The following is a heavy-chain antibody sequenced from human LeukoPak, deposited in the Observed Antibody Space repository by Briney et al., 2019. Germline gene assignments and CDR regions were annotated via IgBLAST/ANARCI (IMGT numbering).Heavy chain of an antibody. CDR1: GFTFSSYA. Sequence: GGSLRLSRAASGFTFSSYATSWVRQAPGKGLEWVSAISGSGGSTYYADSVKGRFTISRDNSKNTLYLQMNSLRAEDTAVYYCAKDSQLWLPSSLDYWGQGTLVTVSS. J-gene: IGHJ4*02. V-gene: IGHV3-23*01. CDR3: AKDSQLWLPSSLDY. CDR2: ISGSGGST. D-gene: IGHD5-18*01.